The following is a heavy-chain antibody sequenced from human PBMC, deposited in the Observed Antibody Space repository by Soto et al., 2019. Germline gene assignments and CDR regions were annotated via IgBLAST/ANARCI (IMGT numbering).Heavy chain of an antibody. CDR3: ARGTRNPGLDN. CDR2: IKEDGSKQ. Sequence: VGSLRLSCAASGFTFSNYWMNWVRQAPVKVLEWVGNIKEDGSKQGYVDSLRVRLTISRDNAKNSLYLQINSLRAEHTAVYYCARGTRNPGLDNWGQGTLVTVSS. V-gene: IGHV3-7*03. J-gene: IGHJ4*02. CDR1: GFTFSNYW. D-gene: IGHD1-7*01.